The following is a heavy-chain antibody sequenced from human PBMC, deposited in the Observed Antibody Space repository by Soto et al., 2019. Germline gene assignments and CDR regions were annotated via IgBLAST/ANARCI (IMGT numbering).Heavy chain of an antibody. CDR2: IKQSGSDR. J-gene: IGHJ5*02. CDR3: ASVKLWVDSP. Sequence: EVQLVESGGGLVQPGGSLGLSCAASGFTFSSYWMSWVRLAPGKGLEWVAHIKQSGSDRYYVDSVRGRFTISRDNAKNSLYLQMNSLRVVDTAMYYCASVKLWVDSPWGQGTLVTVSS. CDR1: GFTFSSYW. D-gene: IGHD2-21*01. V-gene: IGHV3-7*01.